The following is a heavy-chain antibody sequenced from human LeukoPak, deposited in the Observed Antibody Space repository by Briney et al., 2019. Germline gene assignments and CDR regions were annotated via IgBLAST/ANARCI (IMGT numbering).Heavy chain of an antibody. CDR3: AKDSSLSNYYDSSGYYGRYFDY. CDR1: GFTFDDYA. D-gene: IGHD3-22*01. V-gene: IGHV3-9*01. J-gene: IGHJ4*02. CDR2: ISWNSGSI. Sequence: GGSLRLSCAASGFTFDDYAMHWVRHAPGKGLEWVSGISWNSGSIGYADSVKGRFTISRDNAKNSLYLQMNSLRAENTALYYCAKDSSLSNYYDSSGYYGRYFDYWGQGTLVTVSS.